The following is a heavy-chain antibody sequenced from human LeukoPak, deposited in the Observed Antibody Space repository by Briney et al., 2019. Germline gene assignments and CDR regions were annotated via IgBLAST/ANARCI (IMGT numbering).Heavy chain of an antibody. Sequence: PGGSLRLSCAASGFTFSGSAMHWVRQASGKGLEWVGRIRSKANSYATAYAASVKGRFTISRDDSKNTAYLQMNSLKTEDTAVYYGTRHSYYDSSGTRWGQGTLVTVSS. CDR2: IRSKANSYAT. J-gene: IGHJ4*02. D-gene: IGHD3-22*01. V-gene: IGHV3-73*01. CDR3: TRHSYYDSSGTR. CDR1: GFTFSGSA.